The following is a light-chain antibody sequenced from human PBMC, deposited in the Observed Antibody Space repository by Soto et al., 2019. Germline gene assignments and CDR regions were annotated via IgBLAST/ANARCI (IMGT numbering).Light chain of an antibody. Sequence: QSVLTQPASVSGSPGQSITISCTGTSGDVGAYNYVSWYQQHPGKAPKLMIYEVSNRPSGISNRFSGSKSGNSASLTISGLQAEDEADYYCSSYIGNSTLLVVFGGGTQLTVL. V-gene: IGLV2-14*01. CDR2: EVS. J-gene: IGLJ2*01. CDR3: SSYIGNSTLLVV. CDR1: SGDVGAYNY.